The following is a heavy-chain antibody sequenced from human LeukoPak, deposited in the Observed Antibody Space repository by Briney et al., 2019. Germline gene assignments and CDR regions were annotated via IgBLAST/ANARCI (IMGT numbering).Heavy chain of an antibody. CDR2: IKRDGSEK. J-gene: IGHJ4*02. V-gene: IGHV3-7*03. Sequence: GGSLRLSCAASGFTFSTYWMSWVRQAPGKGLECVANIKRDGSEKYYVDSVRGRFTIFRDDAKSSLYLQMNSLRAEDTAVYFCARVYTGNRWHFDYWGQGTLVTVSS. CDR1: GFTFSTYW. D-gene: IGHD2-2*02. CDR3: ARVYTGNRWHFDY.